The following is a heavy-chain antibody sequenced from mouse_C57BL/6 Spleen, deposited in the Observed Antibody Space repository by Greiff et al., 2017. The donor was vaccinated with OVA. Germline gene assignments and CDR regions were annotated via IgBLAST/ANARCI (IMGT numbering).Heavy chain of an antibody. V-gene: IGHV1-64*01. CDR3: AREGVRGAYYAMGY. CDR2: IHPTSGST. J-gene: IGHJ4*01. D-gene: IGHD2-14*01. CDR1: GYTFTSYW. Sequence: VQLQQSGAELVKPGASVKLSCKASGYTFTSYWMHWVKQRPVQGLEWIGMIHPTSGSTNYNEKFKSKATLTVDKSSSTAYMQLSSLTSEDSAVYYCAREGVRGAYYAMGYWGQGTSVTVS.